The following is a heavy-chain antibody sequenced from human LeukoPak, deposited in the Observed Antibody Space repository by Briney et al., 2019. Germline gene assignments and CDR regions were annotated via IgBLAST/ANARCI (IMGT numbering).Heavy chain of an antibody. V-gene: IGHV4-31*03. CDR3: ARGDSSPPDY. J-gene: IGHJ4*02. CDR2: IHYGGST. Sequence: SETLSLTCTVSGGSISSGGYYWSWIRQHPGKGLEWIGYIHYGGSTYYNPSLETRVTISVDTSKSQFSLKLSSVTAADTAVYYCARGDSSPPDYWGQGTLVTVSS. CDR1: GGSISSGGYY. D-gene: IGHD6-19*01.